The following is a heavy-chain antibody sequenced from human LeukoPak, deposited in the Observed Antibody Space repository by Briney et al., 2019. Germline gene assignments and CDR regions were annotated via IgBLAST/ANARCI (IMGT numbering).Heavy chain of an antibody. J-gene: IGHJ4*02. CDR1: GFTFSSYA. Sequence: GRSLRLSCAASGFTFSSYAMHWVRQAPGKGLEWVAVISYDGSNKYYADSVKGRFTISRDDSKNTMYLQMNSLKTEDTAVYYCTAYYYESGTNDPHRVDYWGQGTLVTVSS. CDR3: TAYYYESGTNDPHRVDY. D-gene: IGHD3-10*01. V-gene: IGHV3-30-3*01. CDR2: ISYDGSNK.